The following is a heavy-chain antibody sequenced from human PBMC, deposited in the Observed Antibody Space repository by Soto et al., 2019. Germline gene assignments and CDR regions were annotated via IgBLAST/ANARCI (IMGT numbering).Heavy chain of an antibody. J-gene: IGHJ4*02. CDR2: IYWDDDK. Sequence: QITLKESGPTLVKPTQTLTLTCTFSGFSLSTTGMGVGWIRQPPGKDLEWLALIYWDDDKRYSPPLKSRLTITKDTSKNQVVLSMTNVDTVDTSTYFCAHAHDYDNAGEYFDYWCQGTLVTVSS. V-gene: IGHV2-5*02. CDR1: GFSLSTTGMG. CDR3: AHAHDYDNAGEYFDY. D-gene: IGHD3-16*01.